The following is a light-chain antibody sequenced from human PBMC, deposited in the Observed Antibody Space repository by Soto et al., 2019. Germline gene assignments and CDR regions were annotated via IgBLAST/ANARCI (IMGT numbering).Light chain of an antibody. V-gene: IGKV1-5*01. J-gene: IGKJ1*01. CDR2: DAS. Sequence: DIQMTQSPSTLSASVGDRVTITCRASQSISSWLAWYQQKPGKAPKLLIYDASSLDSGVPSRFSGSGSGTEFTLTISSLQPDDFATYYCQQYNSYSFTWTFGQGTKVDIK. CDR3: QQYNSYSFTWT. CDR1: QSISSW.